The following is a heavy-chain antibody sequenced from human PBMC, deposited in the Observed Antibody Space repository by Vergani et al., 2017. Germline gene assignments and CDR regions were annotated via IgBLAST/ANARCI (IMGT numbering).Heavy chain of an antibody. V-gene: IGHV3-21*01. CDR1: GFTFSSYS. Sequence: EVQLVESGGGLVKPGGSLRLSSAASGFTFSSYSMNWVRQAPGKGLEWVSSISSSSSYIYYADSVKGRFTISRDNAKNSLYLQMNSLRAEDTAVYYCAKDSSSWYXSDYWGQGTLVTVSS. CDR2: ISSSSSYI. J-gene: IGHJ4*02. D-gene: IGHD6-13*01. CDR3: AKDSSSWYXSDY.